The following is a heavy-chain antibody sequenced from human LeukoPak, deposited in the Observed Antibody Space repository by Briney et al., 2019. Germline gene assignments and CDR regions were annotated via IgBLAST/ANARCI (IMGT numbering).Heavy chain of an antibody. CDR1: GFSLSTCD. D-gene: IGHD5-18*01. CDR2: FGISGTT. Sequence: PGGSLRLSCTASGFSLSTCDMHWVRQAPGEGLEWVSYFGISGTTYYADSVKGRFTISRDNAKNSLYLQMNSLSAEDTAVYYCAREDSYGSEGFDYWGQGTLVTVSS. V-gene: IGHV3-69-1*02. CDR3: AREDSYGSEGFDY. J-gene: IGHJ4*02.